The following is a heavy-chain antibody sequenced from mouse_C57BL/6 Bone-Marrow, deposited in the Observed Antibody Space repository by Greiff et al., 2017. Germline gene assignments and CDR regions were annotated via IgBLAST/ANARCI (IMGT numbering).Heavy chain of an antibody. D-gene: IGHD1-1*01. CDR1: GYSFTDYN. CDR2: LNPNYGTT. Sequence: EVKLQQSGPELVKPGASVTISCKASGYSFTDYNMNWVKQSNGKSLEWIGVLNPNYGTTSYNQKFTGKATLTVDQSSSTAYMQLNSLTSEDSAVYYCARDYYYGSSLDYWGQGTTLTVAS. V-gene: IGHV1-39*01. J-gene: IGHJ2*01. CDR3: ARDYYYGSSLDY.